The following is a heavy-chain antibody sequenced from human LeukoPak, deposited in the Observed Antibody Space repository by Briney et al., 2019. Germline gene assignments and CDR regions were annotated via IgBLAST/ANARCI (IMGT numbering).Heavy chain of an antibody. CDR2: IWYDGSNK. D-gene: IGHD3-22*01. V-gene: IGHV3-33*01. CDR3: ARGPSTTYYDSSGYYLD. J-gene: IGHJ4*02. Sequence: GGSLRLSCAASGFTFSSYGMHWVRQAPGKGLEWVAVIWYDGSNKYYADSVKGRFTISRDNSKNTLYLQMNSLRAEDTAVYYCARGPSTTYYDSSGYYLDWGQGTLVTVSS. CDR1: GFTFSSYG.